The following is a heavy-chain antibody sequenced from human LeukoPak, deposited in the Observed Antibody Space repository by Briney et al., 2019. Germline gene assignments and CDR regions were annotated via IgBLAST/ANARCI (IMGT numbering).Heavy chain of an antibody. CDR2: VRGSGGST. V-gene: IGHV3-23*01. CDR3: ARTGSPWYFFDY. CDR1: GFSVSSNY. Sequence: GGSLRLSCAASGFSVSSNYMSWVRQAPGKGLECVSGVRGSGGSTYYADSVKGRFTISRDNSKNTLYVQMNSLRVEDTAVYYCARTGSPWYFFDYWGQGTLVTVSS. D-gene: IGHD1-1*01. J-gene: IGHJ4*02.